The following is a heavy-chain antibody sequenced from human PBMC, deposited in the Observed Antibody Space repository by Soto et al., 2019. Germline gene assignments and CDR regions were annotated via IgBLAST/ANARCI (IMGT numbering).Heavy chain of an antibody. CDR1: GGSFTSNNW. J-gene: IGHJ4*02. V-gene: IGHV4-4*02. D-gene: IGHD1-7*01. CDR3: ASRDPGTSVDY. Sequence: PSXTQSLTGAVSGGSFTSNNWWTWVRQPPGQGLEWIGEIYRTGSTNYNPSLKSRVTISLDKSENQFSLKVTSLTAADTAVYYCASRDPGTSVDYWGQGTLVTVSS. CDR2: IYRTGST.